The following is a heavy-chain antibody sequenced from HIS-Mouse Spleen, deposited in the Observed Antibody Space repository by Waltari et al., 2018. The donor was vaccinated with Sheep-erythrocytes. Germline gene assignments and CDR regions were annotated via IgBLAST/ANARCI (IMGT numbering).Heavy chain of an antibody. D-gene: IGHD1-26*01. V-gene: IGHV4-39*07. CDR1: GGSISSSSYY. J-gene: IGHJ3*02. CDR3: ARANSGSYYAAFDI. CDR2: IYYSGGT. Sequence: QLQLQESGPGLVKPSETLSLTCTVSGGSISSSSYYWGWIRQPPGKGLEWIGSIYYSGGTYYNPSLKRRVTISVDTSKNQFSLKLSSVTAADTAVYYCARANSGSYYAAFDIWGQGTMVTVSS.